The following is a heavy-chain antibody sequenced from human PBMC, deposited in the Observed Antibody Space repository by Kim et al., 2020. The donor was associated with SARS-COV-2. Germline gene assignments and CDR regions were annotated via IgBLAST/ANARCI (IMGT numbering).Heavy chain of an antibody. CDR3: ARGWGTGGDAFDI. D-gene: IGHD2-8*02. Sequence: GGSLRLSCAASGFTFSSYWMSWVRQAPGKGLEWVANIKQDGSEKYYVDSVKGRFTISRDNAKNSLYLQMNSLRAEDTAVYYCARGWGTGGDAFDIWGQGTMVTVSS. J-gene: IGHJ3*02. CDR1: GFTFSSYW. V-gene: IGHV3-7*01. CDR2: IKQDGSEK.